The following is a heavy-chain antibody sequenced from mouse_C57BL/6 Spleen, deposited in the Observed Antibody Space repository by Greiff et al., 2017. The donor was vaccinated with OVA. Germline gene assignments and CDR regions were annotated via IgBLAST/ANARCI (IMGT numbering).Heavy chain of an antibody. CDR1: GFTFSDYY. V-gene: IGHV5-16*01. CDR2: INYDGSST. J-gene: IGHJ2*01. Sequence: EVKLMESEGGLVQPGSSMKLSCTASGFTFSDYYMAWVRQVPEKGLEWVANINYDGSSTYYLDSLKSRFIISRDNAKNILYLQMSSLKSEDTATYYCARGNWDVGGYYFDYWGQGTTLTVSS. CDR3: ARGNWDVGGYYFDY. D-gene: IGHD4-1*01.